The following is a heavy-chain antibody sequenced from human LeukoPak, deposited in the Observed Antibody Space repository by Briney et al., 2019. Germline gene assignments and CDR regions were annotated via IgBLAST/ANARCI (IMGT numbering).Heavy chain of an antibody. V-gene: IGHV4-59*01. CDR2: IYYSGST. CDR3: ARDTAMKR. J-gene: IGHJ4*02. CDR1: GGSISSYY. D-gene: IGHD5-18*01. Sequence: SETLSLTCTVSGGSISSYYWSWIRQPPGKGLEWIGYIYYSGSTNYNPSLKSRVTISVDTSKNQFSLKLSSVTAADTAVYYCARDTAMKRWGQGTLVTVSS.